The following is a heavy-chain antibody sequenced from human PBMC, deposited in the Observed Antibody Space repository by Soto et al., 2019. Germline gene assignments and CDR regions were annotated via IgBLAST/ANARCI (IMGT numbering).Heavy chain of an antibody. CDR1: GFTFSSYA. D-gene: IGHD1-26*01. V-gene: IGHV3-23*01. CDR2: ISGSGGST. J-gene: IGHJ6*02. Sequence: GGSLRLSCAASGFTFSSYAMSWVRQAPGKGLEWVSAISGSGGSTYYADSVKGRFTISRDNSKNTLYLQMNSLRAEDTAVYYCAKDVGIVGPETLNYYHYGMDVWGQGTTVTVSS. CDR3: AKDVGIVGPETLNYYHYGMDV.